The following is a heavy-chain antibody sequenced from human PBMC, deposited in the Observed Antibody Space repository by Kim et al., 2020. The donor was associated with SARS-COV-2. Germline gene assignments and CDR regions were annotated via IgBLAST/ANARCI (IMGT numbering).Heavy chain of an antibody. Sequence: ADSVKSRFTISRDNAKNSLYLQMNSLRAEDTAVYYCARGGGGSYYEYFQHWGQGTLVTVSS. D-gene: IGHD1-26*01. V-gene: IGHV3-21*01. J-gene: IGHJ1*01. CDR3: ARGGGGSYYEYFQH.